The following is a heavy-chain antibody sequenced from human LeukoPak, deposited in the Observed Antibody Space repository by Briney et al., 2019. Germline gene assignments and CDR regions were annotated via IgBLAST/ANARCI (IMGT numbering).Heavy chain of an antibody. D-gene: IGHD3-10*01. J-gene: IGHJ5*02. Sequence: ASVKVSCKASGYTFTGYYMHWVRQAPGQGLEWMGWINPNSGGTNYAQKFQGRVTMTRDTSISTAYMELSRLRFDDTAVYYCARAESSSGWFDPWGQGTLVTVSS. CDR2: INPNSGGT. V-gene: IGHV1-2*02. CDR1: GYTFTGYY. CDR3: ARAESSSGWFDP.